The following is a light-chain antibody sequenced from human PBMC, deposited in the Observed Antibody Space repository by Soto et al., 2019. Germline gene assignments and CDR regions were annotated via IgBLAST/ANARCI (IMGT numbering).Light chain of an antibody. J-gene: IGLJ2*01. CDR3: SSYAGSNNLVV. CDR1: SSDVGGYNY. Sequence: QSALTQPPSASGSPGQSVPISCTGTSSDVGGYNYVSWYQQHPGKAPKLMIYEVSKRPSGVPDRFSGSKSGNTASLTVSGLQAEDEADYYCSSYAGSNNLVVFGGGTQLTVL. CDR2: EVS. V-gene: IGLV2-8*01.